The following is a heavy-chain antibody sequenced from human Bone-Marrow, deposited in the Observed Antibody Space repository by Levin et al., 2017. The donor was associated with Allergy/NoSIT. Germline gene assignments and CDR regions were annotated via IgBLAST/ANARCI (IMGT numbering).Heavy chain of an antibody. CDR2: ISGSGENT. V-gene: IGHV3-23*01. CDR3: VRTPGALVVTPYFDF. Sequence: GESLKISCVASGFRFSDYVLNWVRQAPGKGLEWVSVISGSGENTYYADSVKGRFTISRDTSQNTLYLQMNSLSAEDSAIYYCVRTPGALVVTPYFDFWGQGTLVTVSS. D-gene: IGHD2-21*01. CDR1: GFRFSDYV. J-gene: IGHJ4*02.